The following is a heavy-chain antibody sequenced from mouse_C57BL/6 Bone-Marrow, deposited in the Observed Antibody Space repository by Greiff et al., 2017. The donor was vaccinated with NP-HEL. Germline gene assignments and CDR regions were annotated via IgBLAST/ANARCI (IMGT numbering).Heavy chain of an antibody. J-gene: IGHJ3*01. CDR2: INPNNGGT. Sequence: VQLQQSGPELVKPGASVKISYKASGYTFTDYYMNWVKQSHGKSLEWIGDINPNNGGTSYNQKFKGKATLTVDKSSSTAYMELRSLTSEDSAVYYCARSYYGNYPWFAYWGQGTLVTVSA. CDR1: GYTFTDYY. CDR3: ARSYYGNYPWFAY. D-gene: IGHD2-10*01. V-gene: IGHV1-26*01.